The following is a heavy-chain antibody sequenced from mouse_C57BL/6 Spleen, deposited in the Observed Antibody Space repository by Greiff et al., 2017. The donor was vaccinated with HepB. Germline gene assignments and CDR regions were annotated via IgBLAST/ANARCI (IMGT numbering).Heavy chain of an antibody. CDR1: GYTFTDYE. CDR2: IDPETGGT. CDR3: TRRDDPLYYYAMDY. D-gene: IGHD2-3*01. J-gene: IGHJ4*01. Sequence: QVQLQQSGAELVRPGASVTLSCKASGYTFTDYEMHWVKQTPVHGLEWIGAIDPETGGTAYNQKFKGKAILTADKSSRTAYMELRSLTSEDSAVYYCTRRDDPLYYYAMDYWGQGTSVTVSS. V-gene: IGHV1-15*01.